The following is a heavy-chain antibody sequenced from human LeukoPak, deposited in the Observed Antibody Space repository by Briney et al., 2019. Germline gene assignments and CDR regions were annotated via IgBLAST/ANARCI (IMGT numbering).Heavy chain of an antibody. Sequence: GSLRLSCAASGFTFSSFWLSWVRQPPGNGLEWTGEIFHSGSTNYNPSLESRLTISMDKSNNRFSLKLSSVTAADTAVYYCARGGPDYDILTGYYDSYYFDYWGQGTLVTVSS. CDR1: GFTFSSFW. CDR2: IFHSGST. CDR3: ARGGPDYDILTGYYDSYYFDY. J-gene: IGHJ4*02. V-gene: IGHV4-4*02. D-gene: IGHD3-9*01.